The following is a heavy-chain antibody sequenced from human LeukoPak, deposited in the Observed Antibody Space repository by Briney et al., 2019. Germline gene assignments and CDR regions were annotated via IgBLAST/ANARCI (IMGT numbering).Heavy chain of an antibody. CDR2: IYYSGST. J-gene: IGHJ3*02. Sequence: SETLSLTCTVSGGSISSSSYYWGWIRQPPGKGLEWIGSIYYSGSTYYNPSLKSRVTISVDTSKDQFSLKLSSVTAADTAVYYCGAAAGLLDAFDIWGQGTMVTVSS. V-gene: IGHV4-39*07. CDR1: GGSISSSSYY. CDR3: GAAAGLLDAFDI. D-gene: IGHD3-10*01.